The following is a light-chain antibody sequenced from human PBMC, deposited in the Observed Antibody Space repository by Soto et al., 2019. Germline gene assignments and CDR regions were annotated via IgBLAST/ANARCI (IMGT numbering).Light chain of an antibody. J-gene: IGKJ4*01. CDR2: DAS. Sequence: EVVLTQSPATLSLSPGERATLSCRASQSVGMYLAWYQHKPGQAPRLLIYDASNRATSIPSRFSGSGSGTGFTLAIRSLEPEDFAVYYCQHRYSWPLTFGGGTRVESK. CDR3: QHRYSWPLT. CDR1: QSVGMY. V-gene: IGKV3-11*01.